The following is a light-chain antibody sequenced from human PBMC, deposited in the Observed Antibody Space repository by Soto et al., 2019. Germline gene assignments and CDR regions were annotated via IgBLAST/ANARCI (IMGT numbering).Light chain of an antibody. V-gene: IGLV4-60*02. Sequence: QAVVTQSSSASASLGSSDKLTCTLSSGHSSYIIAWHQQQPGKAPRYLMKLEGSGSYNKGSGVPDRFSGSSSGADRYLTISNLQFEDEADYYCETWDSNTHTVFGGGTQLTVL. J-gene: IGLJ3*02. CDR1: SGHSSYI. CDR2: LEGSGSY. CDR3: ETWDSNTHTV.